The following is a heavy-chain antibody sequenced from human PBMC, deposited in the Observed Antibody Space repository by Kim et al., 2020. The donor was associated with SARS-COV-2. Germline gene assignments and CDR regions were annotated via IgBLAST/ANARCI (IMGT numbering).Heavy chain of an antibody. D-gene: IGHD5-12*01. V-gene: IGHV3-11*01. Sequence: GGSLRLSCAASGFMFSAYYMKWIRQTPGKGLEWVSYISSSGDSVYYADSVKGRFTISRDNAKNSLYLQMNSLRADDTAVYYCARIYDGGDYWGQGTLDTVSS. CDR2: ISSSGDSV. CDR1: GFMFSAYY. CDR3: ARIYDGGDY. J-gene: IGHJ4*02.